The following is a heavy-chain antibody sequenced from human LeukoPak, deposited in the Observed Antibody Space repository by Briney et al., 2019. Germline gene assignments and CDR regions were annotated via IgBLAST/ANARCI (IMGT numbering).Heavy chain of an antibody. CDR2: INPSGGST. V-gene: IGHV1-46*01. D-gene: IGHD1-1*01. CDR3: ARGNWPNNWFDP. CDR1: GGTFSSYA. Sequence: GASVKVSCKASGGTFSSYAISWVRQAPGQGLEWMGIINPSGGSTSYAQKFQGRVTMTRDTSTSTVYMELSSLRSEDTAVYYCARGNWPNNWFDPWGQGTLVTVSS. J-gene: IGHJ5*02.